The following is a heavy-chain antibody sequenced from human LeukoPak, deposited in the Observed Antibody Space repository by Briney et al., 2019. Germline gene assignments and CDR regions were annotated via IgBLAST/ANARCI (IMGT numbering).Heavy chain of an antibody. J-gene: IGHJ4*02. V-gene: IGHV3-21*01. CDR2: ITSGSSHI. Sequence: PGGSLRLSCAASGFTFSSYNMNWVRQTPGQGLEWVSSITSGSSHIYYADSVKGRFTISRDNAKSSLYLQMNSLRAEDTAVYYCAGGPNSGSYVYFDYWGQGTLVTVSS. CDR3: AGGPNSGSYVYFDY. D-gene: IGHD1-26*01. CDR1: GFTFSSYN.